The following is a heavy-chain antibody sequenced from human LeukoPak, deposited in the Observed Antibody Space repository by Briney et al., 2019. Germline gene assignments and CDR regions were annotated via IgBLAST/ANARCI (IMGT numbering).Heavy chain of an antibody. CDR3: ARDSRGWGYSFGP. Sequence: AGGSLRLSCAASGFTFSSYAMHWVRQAPGKGPEWVAVISYDGNNKYYADSVKGRFTISRDNSKNTLYLQMNSLRPEDTAVYYCARDSRGWGYSFGPWGQGTLVTVSS. CDR2: ISYDGNNK. V-gene: IGHV3-30*04. CDR1: GFTFSSYA. D-gene: IGHD5-18*01. J-gene: IGHJ5*02.